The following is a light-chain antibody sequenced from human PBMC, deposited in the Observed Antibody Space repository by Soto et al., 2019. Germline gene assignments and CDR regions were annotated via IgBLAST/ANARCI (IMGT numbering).Light chain of an antibody. CDR3: QQYVYSPYT. CDR2: GAS. V-gene: IGKV3-20*01. CDR1: QSVMSSH. J-gene: IGKJ2*01. Sequence: EIVLTQSPGTLSMSPGERATLSCRASQSVMSSHLTWYQQKPGQAPRLLIYGASNRATGIPDRFSGSGSGTGFTLTISRLEPEDFAVYYCQQYVYSPYTFGQGTTLEIK.